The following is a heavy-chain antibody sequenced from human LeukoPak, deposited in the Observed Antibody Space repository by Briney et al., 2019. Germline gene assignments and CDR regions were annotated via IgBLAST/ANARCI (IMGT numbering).Heavy chain of an antibody. CDR3: AKSGGVTTTLGY. D-gene: IGHD4-17*01. Sequence: GGSLRLSCAASGFTFSSYSMNWVRQAPGKGLEWVSGINWNGRRTDYADSVKGRFTISRDNSKNTLYLQMNSLRAEDTAVYYCAKSGGVTTTLGYWGQGTLVTVSS. V-gene: IGHV3-NL1*01. J-gene: IGHJ4*02. CDR2: INWNGRRT. CDR1: GFTFSSYS.